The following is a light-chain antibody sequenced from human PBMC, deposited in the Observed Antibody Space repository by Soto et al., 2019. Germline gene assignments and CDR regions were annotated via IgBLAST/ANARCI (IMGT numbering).Light chain of an antibody. J-gene: IGLJ2*01. Sequence: QSALTQPASVSGSPGQSITISCTETSSDVGGYKYVSWYQQHPGRAPKLMIYDVNNRPSGVSSRVSGSKSGNAASLTISGHQAEDEADYYCSSYTSGTTHVIFGGGTKLTVL. V-gene: IGLV2-14*03. CDR1: SSDVGGYKY. CDR3: SSYTSGTTHVI. CDR2: DVN.